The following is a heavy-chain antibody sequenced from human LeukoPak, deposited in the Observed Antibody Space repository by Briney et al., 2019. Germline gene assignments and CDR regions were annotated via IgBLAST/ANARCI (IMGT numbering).Heavy chain of an antibody. J-gene: IGHJ6*02. Sequence: GGSLRLSCAASGFTFSNYAMNWVRQDPKKGLEWVSGISGSGGSTDYADSVKGRFTISRDNSKNTLYLQVNSLRAEDTAVYYCARDRYDSYPMDVWGQGTTVTVSS. CDR1: GFTFSNYA. CDR3: ARDRYDSYPMDV. D-gene: IGHD3-3*01. V-gene: IGHV3-23*01. CDR2: ISGSGGST.